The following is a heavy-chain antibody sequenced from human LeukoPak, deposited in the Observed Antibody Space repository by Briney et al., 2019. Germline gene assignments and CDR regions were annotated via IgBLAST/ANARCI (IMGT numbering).Heavy chain of an antibody. V-gene: IGHV1-2*02. Sequence: GASVKVSCKASGYTFTGYYMHWVRQAPGQGLEWMGWINPNSGGTNYAQKFQGRVTMTRDTSISTAYMELSRLRSDDTAVYYCARARPGRDYPFDYWGQGTLVTVSS. D-gene: IGHD4-11*01. CDR2: INPNSGGT. CDR1: GYTFTGYY. CDR3: ARARPGRDYPFDY. J-gene: IGHJ4*02.